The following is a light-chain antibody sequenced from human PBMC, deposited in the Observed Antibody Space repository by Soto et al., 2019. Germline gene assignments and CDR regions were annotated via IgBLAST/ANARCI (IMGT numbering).Light chain of an antibody. V-gene: IGLV2-14*01. CDR3: SSYTSSSIYV. Sequence: QSALTQPASVSGSPAQSITISCTGTSSDVGGYNYVSWYQQHPGKAPKLMIYEVSNRPSGVSNRFSGSKSGNTASLTISGLQAEDEADYYCSSYTSSSIYVFGTGTKLTVL. J-gene: IGLJ1*01. CDR2: EVS. CDR1: SSDVGGYNY.